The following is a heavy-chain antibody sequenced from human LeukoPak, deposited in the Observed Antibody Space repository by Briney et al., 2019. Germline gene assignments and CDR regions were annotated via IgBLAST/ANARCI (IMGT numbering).Heavy chain of an antibody. CDR2: IYPGDSDT. J-gene: IGHJ4*02. V-gene: IGHV5-51*01. Sequence: GESLKISCKGSGYSFTSYWIGWVRQMPGKGLEGMGIIYPGDSDTRYSPSFQGQVTISADKSISTAYLQWSSLKASDTAMYYCARHGDYDYVWGSSSSDYFDYWGQGTLVTVSS. CDR3: ARHGDYDYVWGSSSSDYFDY. D-gene: IGHD3-16*01. CDR1: GYSFTSYW.